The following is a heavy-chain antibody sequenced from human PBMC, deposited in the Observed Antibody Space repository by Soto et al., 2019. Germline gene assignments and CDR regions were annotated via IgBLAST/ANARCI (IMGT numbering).Heavy chain of an antibody. CDR2: ISHDGSHK. J-gene: IGHJ1*01. D-gene: IGHD1-26*01. CDR3: ATWEERYFQD. Sequence: SCKASGYTFTSYAMHWVRQAPGKGLEWVAVISHDGSHKYSADSVKGRFTISRDDSKNTLYLQMSSLRVEDTAIYYCATWEERYFQDWGQGTLVTVSS. V-gene: IGHV3-30-3*01. CDR1: GYTFTSYA.